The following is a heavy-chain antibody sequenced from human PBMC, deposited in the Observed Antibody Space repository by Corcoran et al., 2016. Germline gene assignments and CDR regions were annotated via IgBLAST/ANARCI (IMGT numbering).Heavy chain of an antibody. CDR2: ISAYNGNT. CDR1: GYTFTSYG. CDR3: TRGGYWSGASCPQRRYYYYGMDV. J-gene: IGHJ6*02. D-gene: IGHD2-15*01. V-gene: IGHV1-18*01. Sequence: QVQLVQSGAELKKPGASVKVSCKASGYTFTSYGISWVRQAPGQGLEWMGWISAYNGNTNYAQKLQGRVTMTPDTSTSPAYMELRSLRSDDTAVYYCTRGGYWSGASCPQRRYYYYGMDVWGQGTTVTVSS.